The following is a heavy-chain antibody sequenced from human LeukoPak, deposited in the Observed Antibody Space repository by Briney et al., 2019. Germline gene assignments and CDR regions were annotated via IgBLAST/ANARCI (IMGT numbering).Heavy chain of an antibody. V-gene: IGHV3-53*04. CDR1: GFTFSSYA. D-gene: IGHD3-10*01. CDR3: AREDGSGSYGY. CDR2: IYSGGST. J-gene: IGHJ4*02. Sequence: PGGSLRLSCAASGFTFSSYAMSWVRQAPGKGLEWVSVIYSGGSTYYADSVKGRFTISRHNSKNTLYLQMNSLRAEDTAVYYCAREDGSGSYGYWGQGTLVTVSS.